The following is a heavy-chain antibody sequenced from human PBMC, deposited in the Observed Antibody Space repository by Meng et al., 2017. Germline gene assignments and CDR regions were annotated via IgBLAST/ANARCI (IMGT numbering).Heavy chain of an antibody. CDR2: ISYDGSNK. CDR1: GFTFSSYA. Sequence: GESLKISCAASGFTFSSYAMHWVRQAPGKGLEWVAVISYDGSNKYYADSVKGRFTISRDNSKNTLYLQMNSLRAEDTAVYYCARDKYYHDSSGPNYYYYGMDVWGQGTTVTVSS. D-gene: IGHD3-22*01. V-gene: IGHV3-30*07. J-gene: IGHJ6*02. CDR3: ARDKYYHDSSGPNYYYYGMDV.